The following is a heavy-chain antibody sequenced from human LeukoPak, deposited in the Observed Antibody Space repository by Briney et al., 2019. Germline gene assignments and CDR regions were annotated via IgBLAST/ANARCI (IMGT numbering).Heavy chain of an antibody. Sequence: GGSLRLSCAASGFIFRNYGMSWVCQAPGKGLEWVSGISRSGGSTYYADSVKGRFTISRDNSKNTLDLQMNSLRAEDTAVHYCVKVEEFCSRTSCSYLDYWGQGTLVTVSS. CDR2: ISRSGGST. J-gene: IGHJ4*02. D-gene: IGHD2-2*01. V-gene: IGHV3-23*01. CDR1: GFIFRNYG. CDR3: VKVEEFCSRTSCSYLDY.